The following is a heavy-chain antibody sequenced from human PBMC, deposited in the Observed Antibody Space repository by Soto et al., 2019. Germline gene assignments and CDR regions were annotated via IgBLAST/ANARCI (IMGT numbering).Heavy chain of an antibody. CDR2: VKTKAEGGTI. CDR3: VAGTD. J-gene: IGHJ4*02. V-gene: IGHV3-15*01. Sequence: EVQLEESGGGLVKPGWSLGLSCAASGFTFSNAWLTWVRQAPGKGLEWVGRVKTKAEGGTIDYAAPVKGRFTISRDDSKNTLYLQMNSLRTEDTAVYYCVAGTDWGQGTLVTVSS. CDR1: GFTFSNAW.